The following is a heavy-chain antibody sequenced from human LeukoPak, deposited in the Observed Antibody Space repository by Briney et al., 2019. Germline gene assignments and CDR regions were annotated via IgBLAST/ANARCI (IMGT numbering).Heavy chain of an antibody. Sequence: QPGGSLRLTCVASGFRFGRDWISWVRQAPGKGLEWVACVKQDGTEKNYVVPVWGRFTVSVDNGKNSLYLQMNSLRAEDTAKYYCATLDSTKSVLWGRGTAVIVSS. J-gene: IGHJ1*01. V-gene: IGHV3-7*01. CDR3: ATLDSTKSVL. D-gene: IGHD2-2*01. CDR1: GFRFGRDW. CDR2: VKQDGTEK.